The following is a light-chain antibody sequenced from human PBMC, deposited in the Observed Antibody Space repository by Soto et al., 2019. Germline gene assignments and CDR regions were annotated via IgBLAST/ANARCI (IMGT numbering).Light chain of an antibody. V-gene: IGKV1-39*01. CDR3: QQSYSTPLT. CDR1: QSISSY. Sequence: DIRMTQSPASLSASVGDRVTITCRASQSISSYLNWYQRKPGKAPKLLIYAASSLQSGVPSRFSGSGSGTDFTLTISSLQPEDFATYYCQQSYSTPLTFGGGTKVDI. CDR2: AAS. J-gene: IGKJ4*01.